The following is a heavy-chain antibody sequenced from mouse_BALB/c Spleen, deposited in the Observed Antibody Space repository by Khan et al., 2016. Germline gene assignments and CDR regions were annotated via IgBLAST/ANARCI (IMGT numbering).Heavy chain of an antibody. Sequence: EVELVESGPDLVKPSQSVSLTCTVTGYSITSHYSWHWIRHFPGNKVEWMGYIHYSGSTDFNPSLKSRNSITRDTSKNQFVLQLNSGTTEDTATYYCATSSSGYWYYFDYWGQGTTLTVSS. CDR1: GYSITSHYS. V-gene: IGHV3-1*02. CDR2: IHYSGST. D-gene: IGHD3-1*01. J-gene: IGHJ2*01. CDR3: ATSSSGYWYYFDY.